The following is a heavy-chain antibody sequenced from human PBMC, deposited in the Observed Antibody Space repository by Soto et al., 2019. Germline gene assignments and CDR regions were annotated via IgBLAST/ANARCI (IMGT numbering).Heavy chain of an antibody. D-gene: IGHD3-22*01. CDR1: GFTFSSYA. V-gene: IGHV3-23*01. CDR3: AKEYDSSGYYYGHDAFDI. CDR2: IRGSGGST. J-gene: IGHJ3*02. Sequence: GGSLRLSCAASGFTFSSYAMSWVRQAPGKGLEWVSAIRGSGGSTYYADSGKGRFTISRDNSKNTLYLQMNSLRAEDTAVYYCAKEYDSSGYYYGHDAFDIWGQGTMVTVSS.